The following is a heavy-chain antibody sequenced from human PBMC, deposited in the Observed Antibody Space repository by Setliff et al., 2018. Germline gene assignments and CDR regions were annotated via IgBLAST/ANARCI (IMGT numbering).Heavy chain of an antibody. CDR3: ARDRRANGIWFDP. J-gene: IGHJ5*02. V-gene: IGHV1-18*01. Sequence: ASVKVSCKASGFTFKDSIVNWVRQAPGQGLEWVGWLSPYTGNTYSAQRFQGRVTLTTDTSTSTAYMEVRSLTSDDTAVYYCARDRRANGIWFDPWGQGALVTVSS. D-gene: IGHD1-26*01. CDR1: GFTFKDSI. CDR2: LSPYTGNT.